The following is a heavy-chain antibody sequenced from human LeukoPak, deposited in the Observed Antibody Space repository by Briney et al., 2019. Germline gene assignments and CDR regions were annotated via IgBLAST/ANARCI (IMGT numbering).Heavy chain of an antibody. D-gene: IGHD1-14*01. CDR3: AKAPFNQGRIFDY. CDR2: ISGSGAGT. J-gene: IGHJ4*02. Sequence: PGGSLRLSCEASGFTFRSYWMSWVRQAPGKGLEWVSAISGSGAGTYYADSVKGRFTISRDNSKSTLYLQMNSLRAEDTAVYYCAKAPFNQGRIFDYWGQGTLVTVSS. CDR1: GFTFRSYW. V-gene: IGHV3-23*01.